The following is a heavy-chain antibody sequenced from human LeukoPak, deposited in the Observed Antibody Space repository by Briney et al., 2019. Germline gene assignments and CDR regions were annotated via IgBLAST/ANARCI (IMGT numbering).Heavy chain of an antibody. D-gene: IGHD6-13*01. CDR3: AKSTYGSSWDFDY. CDR1: GFIFSNYA. J-gene: IGHJ4*02. CDR2: ISGSGGST. Sequence: GGSLRLSCAAPGAASGFIFSNYAMNWVRQAPGKGLEWVSAISGSGGSTYYADSVKGRFTISRDNSKNTLYLQMNSLRAEDTAVYYCAKSTYGSSWDFDYWGQGTLVTVSS. V-gene: IGHV3-23*01.